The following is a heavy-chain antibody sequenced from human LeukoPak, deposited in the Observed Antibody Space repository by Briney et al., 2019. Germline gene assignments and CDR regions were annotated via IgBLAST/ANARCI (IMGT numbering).Heavy chain of an antibody. D-gene: IGHD1-26*01. V-gene: IGHV4-39*07. CDR3: ATTTIRLGY. J-gene: IGHJ4*02. CDR2: IYYIGST. Sequence: SETLSLTCAVSGGSISSSSHYWGWIRQPPGKGLEWIGSIYYIGSTYYNPSLKSRVTISIDTSKNQFSLKLSSVTAADTAVYYCATTTIRLGYWGQGTLVTVSS. CDR1: GGSISSSSHY.